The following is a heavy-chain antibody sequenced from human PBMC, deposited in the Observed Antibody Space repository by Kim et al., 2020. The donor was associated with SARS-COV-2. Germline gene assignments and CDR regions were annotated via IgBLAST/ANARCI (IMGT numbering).Heavy chain of an antibody. CDR3: ARQGYSAYDLSAFDI. V-gene: IGHV4-34*01. Sequence: SETLSLTCAVYGGSFSGFYWTWIRQPPGKGLEWIGEINHSKNTDYNPSLKSRVTISLDTSKNQFSLKLSSVTAADAAVYFCARQGYSAYDLSAFDIWSQGTLVTVSS. J-gene: IGHJ3*02. CDR2: INHSKNT. D-gene: IGHD5-12*01. CDR1: GGSFSGFY.